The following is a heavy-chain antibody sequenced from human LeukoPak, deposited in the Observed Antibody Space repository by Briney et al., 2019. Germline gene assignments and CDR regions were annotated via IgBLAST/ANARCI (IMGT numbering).Heavy chain of an antibody. Sequence: PGGSLRLSCAASGFTSSSYWMNWLRQAPGKGLEWVANINQDGSEKYYVDSVKGRFTISRDNAKNSLYLQMNSLRAEDTAVYYCARDQYFDWLLVNAFDIWGQGTMVTVSS. J-gene: IGHJ3*02. CDR2: INQDGSEK. CDR3: ARDQYFDWLLVNAFDI. V-gene: IGHV3-7*03. D-gene: IGHD3-9*01. CDR1: GFTSSSYW.